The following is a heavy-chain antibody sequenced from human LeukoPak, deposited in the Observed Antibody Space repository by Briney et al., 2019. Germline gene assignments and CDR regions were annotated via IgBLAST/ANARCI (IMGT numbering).Heavy chain of an antibody. CDR3: ARVSLVNCGGDCYSFDS. J-gene: IGHJ4*02. CDR1: GFTFSNYE. Sequence: GGSLRLSCAASGFTFSNYEINWVRQAPGKGLEWVSYISSSGSTIYYADSVKGRFTISRDNAKNSLYLQMNSLRAGDTAVYYCARVSLVNCGGDCYSFDSWGQGTLVTVSS. D-gene: IGHD2-21*02. V-gene: IGHV3-48*03. CDR2: ISSSGSTI.